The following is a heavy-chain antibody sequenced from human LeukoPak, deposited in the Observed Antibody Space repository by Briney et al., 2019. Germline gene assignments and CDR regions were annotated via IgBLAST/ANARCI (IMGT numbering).Heavy chain of an antibody. CDR3: ARAPIFGVVSPPYWYFDL. CDR2: ISSSSYI. J-gene: IGHJ2*01. V-gene: IGHV3-21*01. D-gene: IGHD3-3*01. Sequence: GSLRLSCAASGFTFSSYSTNWVRQAPGKGLEWVSSISSSSYIYYADSVKGRFTISRDNAKNSLYLQMNSLRAEDTAVYYCARAPIFGVVSPPYWYFDLWGRGTLVTVSS. CDR1: GFTFSSYS.